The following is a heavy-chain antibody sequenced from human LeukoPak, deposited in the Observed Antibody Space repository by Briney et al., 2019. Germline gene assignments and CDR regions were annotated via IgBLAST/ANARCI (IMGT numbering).Heavy chain of an antibody. CDR3: ARDYGRSRDYGMDV. CDR1: GFTLSNYW. CDR2: INADGSSA. V-gene: IGHV3-74*01. J-gene: IGHJ6*02. D-gene: IGHD3-10*01. Sequence: GGSLRLSCAASGFTLSNYWMHWVRQAPGKGLVWVSRINADGSSASYADSVKGRFTISRDNPKNTLYLQMNSLRAEDTAMYYCARDYGRSRDYGMDVWGQGTTVTVSS.